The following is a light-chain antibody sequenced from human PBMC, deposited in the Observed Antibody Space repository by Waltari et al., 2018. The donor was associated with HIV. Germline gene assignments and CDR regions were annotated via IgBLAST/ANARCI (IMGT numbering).Light chain of an antibody. Sequence: DILMTQSPPSLSPSIGDKITFTCRASLPIYNYLNWYQHKPGQVPKLLISLASTLYSGVPPRFSGSGSGTSFSRTLSGVQPEDVATYFCQQTYSPPRTFGQGTRLE. CDR3: QQTYSPPRT. J-gene: IGKJ5*01. CDR2: LAS. V-gene: IGKV1-39*01. CDR1: LPIYNY.